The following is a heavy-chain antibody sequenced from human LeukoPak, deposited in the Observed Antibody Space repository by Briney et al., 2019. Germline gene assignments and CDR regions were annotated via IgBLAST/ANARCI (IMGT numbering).Heavy chain of an antibody. V-gene: IGHV1-18*01. CDR3: ARDEVAVAGKRVDY. CDR2: ISGYNGNT. D-gene: IGHD6-19*01. Sequence: EASVKVSCKTSGYTFTTHVISWVRQAPGQGLEWMGWISGYNGNTNYAQKFQGRVTMTTDTSTSTAYMEVRSLRSDDTAVYYCARDEVAVAGKRVDYWGQGTLVTVSS. CDR1: GYTFTTHV. J-gene: IGHJ4*02.